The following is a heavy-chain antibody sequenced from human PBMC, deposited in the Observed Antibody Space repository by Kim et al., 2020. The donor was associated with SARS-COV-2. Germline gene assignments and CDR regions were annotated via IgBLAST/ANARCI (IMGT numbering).Heavy chain of an antibody. CDR3: ARIPGGSHVVDY. D-gene: IGHD1-26*01. V-gene: IGHV2-70*01. J-gene: IGHJ4*02. Sequence: YYSTSLKTRLTISKDTSKNQVVLTMTNMDPVDTATYYCARIPGGSHVVDYWGQGTLVTVSS.